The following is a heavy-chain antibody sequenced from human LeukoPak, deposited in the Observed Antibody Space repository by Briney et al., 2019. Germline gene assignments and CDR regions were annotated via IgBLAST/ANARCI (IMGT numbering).Heavy chain of an antibody. V-gene: IGHV4-34*01. CDR3: ARGRRITMVRARYYFDY. J-gene: IGHJ4*02. CDR1: GGSFSGYY. D-gene: IGHD3-10*01. Sequence: SETLSLTCAVYGGSFSGYYWSWIRQPPGKGLEWIGEINHSGSTNYNPSLKSRVTISVDTSKNQFSLKLSPVTAADTAVYYCARGRRITMVRARYYFDYWGQGTLVTVSS. CDR2: INHSGST.